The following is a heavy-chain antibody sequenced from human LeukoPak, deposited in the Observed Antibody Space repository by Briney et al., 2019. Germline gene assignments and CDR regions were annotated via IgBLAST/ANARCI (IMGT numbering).Heavy chain of an antibody. CDR1: GGSFSGYY. Sequence: PSETLSLTCAVYGGSFSGYYWSWIRQPPGKGLEWIGEINHSGSTNYNPSLKSRVTISVDTSKNQFSLKLSSVTAADTAVYYSARSYCSGGSCYTAEYFQHWGQGTLVTVSS. CDR3: ARSYCSGGSCYTAEYFQH. CDR2: INHSGST. J-gene: IGHJ1*01. V-gene: IGHV4-34*01. D-gene: IGHD2-15*01.